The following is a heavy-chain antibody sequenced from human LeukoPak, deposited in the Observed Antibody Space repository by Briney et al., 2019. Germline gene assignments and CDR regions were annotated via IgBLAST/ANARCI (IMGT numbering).Heavy chain of an antibody. J-gene: IGHJ4*02. V-gene: IGHV3-23*01. CDR2: ISGSGGST. CDR1: GFTFSSYA. D-gene: IGHD6-19*01. Sequence: GGSLRLSCAASGFTFSSYAMSWVRQAQGKGMEWVSAISGSGGSTYYADSVKGRLTIYRDNSKNTVYMQMNSLRAEDTAVYYCAKGASGWSIFDYWGQGTLVTVSS. CDR3: AKGASGWSIFDY.